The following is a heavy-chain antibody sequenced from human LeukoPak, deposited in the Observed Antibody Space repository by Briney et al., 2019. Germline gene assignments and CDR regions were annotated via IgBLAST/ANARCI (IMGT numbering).Heavy chain of an antibody. CDR1: GFTFTDYA. CDR2: ICYGADTT. CDR3: AKGLTSHDY. V-gene: IGHV3-23*01. Sequence: PGGSLRLSCAASGFTFTDYAMTWVRQAPGKGLEWVWTICYGADTTYYADSVKGGFTIVRNNSKNVLYKPMYSLEADDTAVYYSAKGLTSHDYWGQGTLVTVSS. D-gene: IGHD3-9*01. J-gene: IGHJ4*02.